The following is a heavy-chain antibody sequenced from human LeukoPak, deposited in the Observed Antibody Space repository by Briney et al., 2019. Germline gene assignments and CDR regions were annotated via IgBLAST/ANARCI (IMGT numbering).Heavy chain of an antibody. Sequence: GGSLRLSCTASGFTLGGHDMHWVRQTPGDGLEWVAAVSAGHRAFYAGSVKGRFTVSREDAKNSLYLQINSLRVGDTAVYYCVREARGYHYTYFDYWGQGSLVTVSS. CDR1: GFTLGGHD. D-gene: IGHD5-18*01. CDR2: VSAGHRA. V-gene: IGHV3-13*01. J-gene: IGHJ4*02. CDR3: VREARGYHYTYFDY.